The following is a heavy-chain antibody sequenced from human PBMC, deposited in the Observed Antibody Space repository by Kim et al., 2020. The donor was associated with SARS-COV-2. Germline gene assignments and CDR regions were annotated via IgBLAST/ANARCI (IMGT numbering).Heavy chain of an antibody. V-gene: IGHV7-4-1*02. Sequence: GRPTYAQGFTGRLVLSLDTSVSTAYLQISSLKAEDTAVYYCAREEKGVDYWGQGTLVTVSS. CDR3: AREEKGVDY. J-gene: IGHJ4*02. CDR2: GRP. D-gene: IGHD3-16*01.